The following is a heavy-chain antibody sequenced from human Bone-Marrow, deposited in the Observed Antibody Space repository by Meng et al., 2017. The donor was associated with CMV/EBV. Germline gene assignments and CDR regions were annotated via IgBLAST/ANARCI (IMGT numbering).Heavy chain of an antibody. CDR1: GGSISSYY. J-gene: IGHJ2*01. CDR3: ARDPNYAFWSGYPWYFDL. D-gene: IGHD3-3*01. Sequence: VPLGGSGPGLVKPSDTLSLTCTVSGGSISSYYWSWIRQPAGKGLEWIGRIYTSGSTNYNPSLKSRVTMSVDTSKNQFSLKLSSVTAADTAVYYCARDPNYAFWSGYPWYFDLWGRGTLVTVSS. CDR2: IYTSGST. V-gene: IGHV4-4*07.